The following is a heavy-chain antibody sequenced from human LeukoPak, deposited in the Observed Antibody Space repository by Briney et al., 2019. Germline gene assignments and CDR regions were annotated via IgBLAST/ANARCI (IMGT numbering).Heavy chain of an antibody. Sequence: ASVKVSCKTSGYTFIDYYVYWVRQAPGQGLEWMGWIDPNSGNTIYAQKFQGRVTITRDTSINTAYMELSRLTSEDTAVYYCVGISPRFYSDISNSWGHGTLVTVSS. CDR2: IDPNSGNT. CDR1: GYTFIDYY. CDR3: VGISPRFYSDISNS. J-gene: IGHJ5*01. V-gene: IGHV1-2*02. D-gene: IGHD3-22*01.